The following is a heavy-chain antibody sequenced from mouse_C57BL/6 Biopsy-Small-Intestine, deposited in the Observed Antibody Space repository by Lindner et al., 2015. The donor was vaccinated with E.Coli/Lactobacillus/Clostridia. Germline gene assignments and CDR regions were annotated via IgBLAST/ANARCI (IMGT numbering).Heavy chain of an antibody. CDR2: INPNYGTT. V-gene: IGHV1-39*01. Sequence: VQLQESGPELVKPGASVKISCKASGYSFTGYNMNWVKQSNGKSLGWIGVINPNYGTTYYNRKFKGKATLTVDRSSSTAYMQLNSLTSEDSAVYYCARNGNYFDYWGQGTTLTVSS. CDR1: GYSFTGYN. J-gene: IGHJ2*01. CDR3: ARNGNYFDY. D-gene: IGHD2-1*01.